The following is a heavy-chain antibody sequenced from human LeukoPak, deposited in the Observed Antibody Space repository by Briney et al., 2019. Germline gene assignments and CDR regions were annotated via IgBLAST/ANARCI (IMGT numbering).Heavy chain of an antibody. CDR3: AIEGDDFWSGYYGGMDV. CDR2: IYYSGST. V-gene: IGHV4-39*01. D-gene: IGHD3-3*01. CDR1: GGSISSSSYY. J-gene: IGHJ6*02. Sequence: SETLSLTCTVSGGSISSSSYYWGWIRQPPGKGLEWIGSIYYSGSTYYNPSLKSRVTISVDTSKNQFSLKLSSVTAADTAVYYCAIEGDDFWSGYYGGMDVWGQGTTVTVSS.